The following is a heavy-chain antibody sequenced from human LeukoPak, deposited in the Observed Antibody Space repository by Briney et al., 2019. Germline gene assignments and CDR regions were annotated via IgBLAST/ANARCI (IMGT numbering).Heavy chain of an antibody. J-gene: IGHJ4*02. CDR2: ISSSSSTI. CDR1: GFTFGSYA. V-gene: IGHV3-48*01. D-gene: IGHD3-22*01. CDR3: ARDNYYYDSSGYSSMDY. Sequence: GGSLRLSCAASGFTFGSYAMSWVRQAPGKGLEWVSYISSSSSTIYYADSVKGRFTISRDNAKNSLYLQMNSLRAEDTAVYYCARDNYYYDSSGYSSMDYWGQGTLVTVSS.